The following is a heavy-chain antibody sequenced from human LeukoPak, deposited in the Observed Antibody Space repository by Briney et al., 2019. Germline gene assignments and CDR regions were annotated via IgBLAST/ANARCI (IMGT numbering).Heavy chain of an antibody. V-gene: IGHV1-24*01. CDR3: ATVFFSGSLRSPQGGGDY. D-gene: IGHD1-26*01. CDR2: FDPEDGET. Sequence: GGSLRLSCAASGFTFSSYAMSWVRQAPGKGLEWMGGFDPEDGETIYAQKFQGRVTMTEDTSTDTAYMELSSLRSEDTAVYYCATVFFSGSLRSPQGGGDYWGQGTLVTVSS. J-gene: IGHJ4*02. CDR1: GFTFSSYA.